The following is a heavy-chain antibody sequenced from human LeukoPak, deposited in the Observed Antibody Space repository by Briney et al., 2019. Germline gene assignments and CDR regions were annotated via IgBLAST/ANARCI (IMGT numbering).Heavy chain of an antibody. Sequence: PSETLSLTCAVYGGSFSGYYWSWIRQPPGKGLEWIGEINHSGSTNYNPSLKSRVTISVDTSKNQFSLKLSSVTAADTAVYYCARGQRVAVRPSSFWGQGTLVTVSS. V-gene: IGHV4-34*01. CDR2: INHSGST. CDR1: GGSFSGYY. D-gene: IGHD6-6*01. CDR3: ARGQRVAVRPSSF. J-gene: IGHJ4*02.